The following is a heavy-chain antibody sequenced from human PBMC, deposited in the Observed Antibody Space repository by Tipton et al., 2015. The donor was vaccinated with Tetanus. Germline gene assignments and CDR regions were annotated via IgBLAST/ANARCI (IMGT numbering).Heavy chain of an antibody. D-gene: IGHD1-26*01. CDR2: IKSKTDGGTT. CDR3: APSGIVGSGSRVDY. V-gene: IGHV3-15*07. Sequence: SLRLSCATSGLFFKNAWMNWVRQAPGKGLEWVGRIKSKTDGGTTDYAARVKDRFSISRDDSKNTLFLQMNSLKTEDTAAYYCAPSGIVGSGSRVDYWGRGTLVTVSS. J-gene: IGHJ4*02. CDR1: GLFFKNAW.